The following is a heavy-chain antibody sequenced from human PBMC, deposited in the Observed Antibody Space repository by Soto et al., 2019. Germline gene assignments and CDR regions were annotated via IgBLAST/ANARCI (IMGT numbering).Heavy chain of an antibody. V-gene: IGHV4-59*01. CDR2: IYYSGST. CDR3: ARQPASGNYDFWSGYYTSAGSFDY. D-gene: IGHD3-3*01. Sequence: SETLSLTCTVSGGSISSYYWSWIRQPPGKGLEWIGYIYYSGSTNYNPSLKSRVTLSVDTSKNQFSLKLGSVTAADTAVYYCARQPASGNYDFWSGYYTSAGSFDYWGQGTLVTVSS. J-gene: IGHJ4*02. CDR1: GGSISSYY.